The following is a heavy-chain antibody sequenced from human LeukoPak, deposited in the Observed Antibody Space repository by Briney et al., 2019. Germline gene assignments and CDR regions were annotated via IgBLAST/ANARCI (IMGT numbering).Heavy chain of an antibody. Sequence: ASVKVSCKASGGTFSGYAISWVGQAPGQGLEWMGGIIPIFGTANYAQKFQGRVTITADESTSTAYMELSSLRSEDTAVYYCARGDTAMAAFDYWGQGTLVTVSS. J-gene: IGHJ4*02. D-gene: IGHD5-18*01. CDR3: ARGDTAMAAFDY. CDR2: IIPIFGTA. V-gene: IGHV1-69*13. CDR1: GGTFSGYA.